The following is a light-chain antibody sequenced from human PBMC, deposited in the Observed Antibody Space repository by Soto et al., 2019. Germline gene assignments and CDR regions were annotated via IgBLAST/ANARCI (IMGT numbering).Light chain of an antibody. CDR1: QSVSSY. V-gene: IGKV3-20*01. CDR2: GAS. Sequence: IVLTPSPATLSLSPSEIATLFCRASQSVSSYLAWYQQRPGQPPRLLIYGASSRATGIPDRFSGSGSGTDFTLTISRLEPEDFAMYYCQQYGSSPLTFGGGTKVDIK. CDR3: QQYGSSPLT. J-gene: IGKJ4*01.